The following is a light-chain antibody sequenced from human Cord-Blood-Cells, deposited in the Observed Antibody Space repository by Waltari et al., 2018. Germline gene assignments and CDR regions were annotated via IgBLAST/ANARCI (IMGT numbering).Light chain of an antibody. CDR1: QSISSW. Sequence: EIQMTQSPSTLSASVGDRVTITCRASQSISSWLAWYQQKPGKAPKLLIYDASSLESGVPSRFSGSGSGTEYTLTISSLQPDDFATYYCQQYNSYPLTFGGGTKVEIK. CDR3: QQYNSYPLT. V-gene: IGKV1-5*01. J-gene: IGKJ4*01. CDR2: DAS.